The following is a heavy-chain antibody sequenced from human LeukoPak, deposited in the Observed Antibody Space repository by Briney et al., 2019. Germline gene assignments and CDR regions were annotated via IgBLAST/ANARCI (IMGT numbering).Heavy chain of an antibody. V-gene: IGHV5-51*01. Sequence: GGSLKIPCKGSGYSFTSYWIGRVRQMPGKGLEWMGIIYPGDYDNRYRPSFEGQVTIFAKKSLSTAYLQMSSLKASDTAMYYCARHAQYYYDSSGYYYYWGQGTRVTVSS. CDR2: IYPGDYDN. J-gene: IGHJ4*02. D-gene: IGHD3-22*01. CDR1: GYSFTSYW. CDR3: ARHAQYYYDSSGYYYY.